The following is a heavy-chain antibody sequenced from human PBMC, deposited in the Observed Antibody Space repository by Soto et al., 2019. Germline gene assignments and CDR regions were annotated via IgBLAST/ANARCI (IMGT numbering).Heavy chain of an antibody. CDR2: INSDGSST. J-gene: IGHJ1*01. D-gene: IGHD2-15*01. Sequence: EVQLVESGGGLVRSGGSLRLSCAASGFTFSSYWMHWVRQAPGKGLVWVSRINSDGSSTSYADSVKGRFTISRDNAKKTLYLQMNSLRVEDTAVYHGAREYCSGGSCYSLGRYFPHWGQGTLVTVSS. V-gene: IGHV3-74*01. CDR1: GFTFSSYW. CDR3: AREYCSGGSCYSLGRYFPH.